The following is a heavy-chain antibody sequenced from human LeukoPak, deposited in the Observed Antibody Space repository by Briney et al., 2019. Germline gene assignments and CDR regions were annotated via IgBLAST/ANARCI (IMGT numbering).Heavy chain of an antibody. CDR3: ARDLNSPQYQLQAFYFDY. V-gene: IGHV3-30*01. D-gene: IGHD2-2*01. CDR1: VHTLSSYA. Sequence: PRGSLRLGFAAHVHTLSSYAMHTVRWAPAKGLGWVEAISYDGSNKYYADSVKGRFTISRDNSKNTLYLQMNSLRAEDTAVYYCARDLNSPQYQLQAFYFDYWGQGTLVTVSS. CDR2: ISYDGSNK. J-gene: IGHJ4*02.